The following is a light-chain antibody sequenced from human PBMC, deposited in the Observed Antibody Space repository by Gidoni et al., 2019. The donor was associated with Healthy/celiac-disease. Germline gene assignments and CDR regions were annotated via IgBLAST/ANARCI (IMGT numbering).Light chain of an antibody. CDR1: QSISSY. J-gene: IGKJ3*01. CDR2: AAS. CDR3: QQSYSTLGT. Sequence: DIHMTQSPSSLSASVGDRVTITCRASQSISSYLNWYQQKPGKAPKLLIYAASSLQSGVPSRFSGSGSGTDFTLTISSLQPEDFATYYCQQSYSTLGTFGPGTKVDIK. V-gene: IGKV1-39*01.